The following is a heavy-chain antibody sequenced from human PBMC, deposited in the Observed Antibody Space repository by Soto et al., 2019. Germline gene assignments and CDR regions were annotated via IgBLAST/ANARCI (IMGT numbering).Heavy chain of an antibody. CDR1: GVSLSGSTW. Sequence: QVQLQESGPGLVKPSGTLSLTCAVSGVSLSGSTWWSWVRQPPGKGLEWIGEIYHSGSTNYNPSLKSRVTISVDKSKNQFFLKLNSVTAADTAVYYCARDLPIAVVELFDSWGQGTLVTVS. CDR2: IYHSGST. CDR3: ARDLPIAVVELFDS. J-gene: IGHJ4*02. V-gene: IGHV4-4*02. D-gene: IGHD6-19*01.